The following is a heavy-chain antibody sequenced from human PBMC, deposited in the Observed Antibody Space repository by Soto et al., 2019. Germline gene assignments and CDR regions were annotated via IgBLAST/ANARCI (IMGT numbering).Heavy chain of an antibody. J-gene: IGHJ4*02. D-gene: IGHD1-26*01. CDR1: GGTFTSYD. CDR3: ARGSGATNYVHDY. Sequence: ASVKVSCKASGGTFTSYDINWVRQATVQGLEWMGGINPNCGNTHYAQKFQGRVTMTTDESTSTAYMELSSLRSEDMAVYYCARGSGATNYVHDYWGQGTLVTVSS. CDR2: INPNCGNT. V-gene: IGHV1-8*01.